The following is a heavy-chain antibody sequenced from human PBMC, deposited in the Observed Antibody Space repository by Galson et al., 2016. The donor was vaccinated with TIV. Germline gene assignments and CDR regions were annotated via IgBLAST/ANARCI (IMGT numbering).Heavy chain of an antibody. V-gene: IGHV1-69*13. D-gene: IGHD5-18*01. Sequence: SVKVSCKAPGGTFSSLVVTWVRQAPGQGLEWMGGIIPLFGEAHYAQKFQGRVTISADESTSTVYMELRSLRSGDTAVYYCAKCRNTAMDTYYYYYGLDVWGQGTTVTVSS. CDR1: GGTFSSLV. CDR3: AKCRNTAMDTYYYYYGLDV. J-gene: IGHJ6*02. CDR2: IIPLFGEA.